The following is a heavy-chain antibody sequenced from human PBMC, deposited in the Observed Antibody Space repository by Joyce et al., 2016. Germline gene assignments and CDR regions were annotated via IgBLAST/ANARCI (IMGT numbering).Heavy chain of an antibody. CDR1: GFTFGTYA. CDR3: AKDEDERVTPGLDY. V-gene: IGHV3-23*01. Sequence: VQLLESGGGLVQPGGSLSLSCAASGFTFGTYAMSWVRQAPGKGLEWVSAISGSGTSTHYADSVKGRFTISRDNSKNTLYLQMNSLRAEDTAVYYCAKDEDERVTPGLDYWGQGTLVTVSS. CDR2: ISGSGTST. J-gene: IGHJ4*02. D-gene: IGHD4-11*01.